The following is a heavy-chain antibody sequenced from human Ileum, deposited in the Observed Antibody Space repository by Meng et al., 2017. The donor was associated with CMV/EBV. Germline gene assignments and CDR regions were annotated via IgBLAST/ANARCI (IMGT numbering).Heavy chain of an antibody. CDR1: GFTSSAYS. D-gene: IGHD2-8*01. V-gene: IGHV3-21*05. CDR2: SSSTTGYK. Sequence: GRSLTLSCAASGFTSSAYSMSWVRRAPGKGLEWVAYSSSTTGYKYYADSVKGRFTISRDNAKKLLYLQMNSLRAEDSAVYYCARALYCTNGVCSYYHYGMDVWGQGTTVTVSS. CDR3: ARALYCTNGVCSYYHYGMDV. J-gene: IGHJ6*02.